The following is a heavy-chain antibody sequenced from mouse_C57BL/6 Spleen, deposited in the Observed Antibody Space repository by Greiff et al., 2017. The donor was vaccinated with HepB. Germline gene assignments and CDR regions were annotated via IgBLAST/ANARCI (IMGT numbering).Heavy chain of an antibody. CDR2: IDPSDSYT. CDR3: ARPTGSSYVGYFDV. D-gene: IGHD1-1*01. J-gene: IGHJ1*03. V-gene: IGHV1-69*01. Sequence: QVQLQQPGAELVMPGASVKLSCKVSGYTFTSYWMHWVKQRPGQGLEWIGEIDPSDSYTNYNQKFKGKSTLTVDKSSSTAYMQLSSLTSEDSAVYYCARPTGSSYVGYFDVWGTGTTVTVSS. CDR1: GYTFTSYW.